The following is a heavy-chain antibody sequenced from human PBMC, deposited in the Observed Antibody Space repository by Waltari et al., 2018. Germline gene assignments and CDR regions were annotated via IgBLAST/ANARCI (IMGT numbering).Heavy chain of an antibody. CDR1: GYTFSNYG. D-gene: IGHD5-12*01. Sequence: QVHLVQSGGEVKKPGDSVKVSCKASGYTFSNYGINWVRQAPGQGLEWRAWINLYSGDTRYADKLQGRVTVTTDTSMNTVYVDLTNLKSEDTAVYYCARDREYSESADTFDLWGQGTMVTVS. CDR2: INLYSGDT. CDR3: ARDREYSESADTFDL. V-gene: IGHV1-18*01. J-gene: IGHJ3*01.